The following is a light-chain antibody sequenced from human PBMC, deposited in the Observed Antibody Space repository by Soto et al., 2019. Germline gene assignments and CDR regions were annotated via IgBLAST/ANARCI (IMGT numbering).Light chain of an antibody. J-gene: IGLJ2*01. CDR2: GIS. V-gene: IGLV1-40*01. Sequence: QAVVTQPPSVSGAPGQRVTISCTGSSSNIGAGYDVHWYQQLPGTAPKLLIYGISNRPSGVPDRFSGSKSGTSASLAITGLQAEDEADYYCQSYDSSLSVVVFGGGTKLTVL. CDR3: QSYDSSLSVVV. CDR1: SSNIGAGYD.